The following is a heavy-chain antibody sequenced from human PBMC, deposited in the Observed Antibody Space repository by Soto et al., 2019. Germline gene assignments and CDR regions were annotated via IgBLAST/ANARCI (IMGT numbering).Heavy chain of an antibody. CDR1: GFTFRDYY. Sequence: NPGGSLRLSCAGSGFTFRDYYMGWIRQAPGKGLEWVSYISSSGSTTYYAASVKGRFTISRDNAKNSMYLQMTSLRAEDTAIYYCVRHTYSNYVNYFDPWGQGTLVTVSS. CDR3: VRHTYSNYVNYFDP. D-gene: IGHD4-4*01. V-gene: IGHV3-11*01. CDR2: ISSSGSTT. J-gene: IGHJ5*02.